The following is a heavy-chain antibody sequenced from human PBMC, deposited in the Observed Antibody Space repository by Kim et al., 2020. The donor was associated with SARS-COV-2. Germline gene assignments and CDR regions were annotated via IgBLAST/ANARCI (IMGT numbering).Heavy chain of an antibody. J-gene: IGHJ4*02. CDR1: GFTFSDYA. CDR2: ISSGSSYI. Sequence: GGSLRLSCVGSGFTFSDYAMNWVRQAPGKRLEWVSSISSGSSYIHHADSVKGRFTISRDNAKKSVYMQMNSLRVDDTAVYYCARSRHFDDKTLYLDYWGQGTLATVSS. D-gene: IGHD3-22*01. V-gene: IGHV3-21*01. CDR3: ARSRHFDDKTLYLDY.